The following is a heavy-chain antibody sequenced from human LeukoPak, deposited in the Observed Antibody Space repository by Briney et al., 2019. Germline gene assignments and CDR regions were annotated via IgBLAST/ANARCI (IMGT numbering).Heavy chain of an antibody. V-gene: IGHV3-23*01. CDR3: TKAQGYYDC. Sequence: GGSLRLSCAASGFTFSKYGMNWVRQAPGKGLEWVSGIGVGGTTYYADSVKGRFTISRDTSKNTLYLQMNSLRAEDTAVYYCTKAQGYYDCWGQGTLVTVSS. CDR1: GFTFSKYG. D-gene: IGHD3-22*01. CDR2: IGVGGTT. J-gene: IGHJ4*02.